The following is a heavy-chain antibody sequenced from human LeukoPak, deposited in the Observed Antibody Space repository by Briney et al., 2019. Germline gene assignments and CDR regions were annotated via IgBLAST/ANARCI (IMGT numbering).Heavy chain of an antibody. CDR2: IIPIFGTA. Sequence: RASVKVSCKASGGTFSSYAISWVRQAPGQGLEWMGGIIPIFGTANYAQKFQGRVTITTDESTSTAYMELSSLRSEDTAVYYCARENLTPRNSLVVVAAKRGELDYWGQGTLVTVSS. J-gene: IGHJ4*02. V-gene: IGHV1-69*05. CDR3: ARENLTPRNSLVVVAAKRGELDY. CDR1: GGTFSSYA. D-gene: IGHD2-15*01.